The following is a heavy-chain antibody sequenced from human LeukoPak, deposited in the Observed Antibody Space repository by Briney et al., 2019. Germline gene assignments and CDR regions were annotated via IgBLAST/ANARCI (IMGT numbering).Heavy chain of an antibody. V-gene: IGHV1-8*02. CDR1: GGTFSSYA. CDR2: MNPNSGNT. CDR3: ARDLQDY. Sequence: ASVKVSCKASGGTFSSYAISWVRQATGQGLEWMGWMNPNSGNTGYAQRFQGRVTMTRNTSISTAYMELSSLRSEDTAVYYCARDLQDYWGQGTLVTVSS. J-gene: IGHJ4*02.